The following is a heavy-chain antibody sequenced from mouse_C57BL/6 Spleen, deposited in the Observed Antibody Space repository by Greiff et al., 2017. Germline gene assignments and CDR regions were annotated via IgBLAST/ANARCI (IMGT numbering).Heavy chain of an antibody. CDR3: ERYDSSRDD. D-gene: IGHD2-4*01. Sequence: EVQVVESGGGLVKPGGSLKLSCAASGFTFSSYAMSWVRQTPEKRLEWVATISDGGSYTYYPDNVKGRFTISRDNAKNNLYLQMSHLKTEDTAMYECERYDSSRDDWGKGTTVTVYS. J-gene: IGHJ4*01. CDR2: ISDGGSYT. V-gene: IGHV5-4*01. CDR1: GFTFSSYA.